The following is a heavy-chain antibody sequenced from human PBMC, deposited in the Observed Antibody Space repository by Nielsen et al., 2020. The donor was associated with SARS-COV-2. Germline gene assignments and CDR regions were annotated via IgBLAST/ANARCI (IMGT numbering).Heavy chain of an antibody. CDR2: INHSGST. Sequence: WIRQPPGKGLEWIGEINHSGSTNYNPSLKSRVTISGDTSKKQFSLKLSSVTAADTAVYYCTRGSGDFGYWGQGTLVTVSS. V-gene: IGHV4-34*01. D-gene: IGHD3-10*01. CDR3: TRGSGDFGY. J-gene: IGHJ4*02.